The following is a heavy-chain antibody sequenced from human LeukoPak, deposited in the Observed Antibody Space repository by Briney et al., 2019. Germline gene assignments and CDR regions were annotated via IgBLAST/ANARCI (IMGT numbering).Heavy chain of an antibody. Sequence: GGSLRLSCAASGFTFSSYSMNWVRQAPGKGLEWVSSISSSGSSIYYADSVKGRFTISRDNAKNSLYLQMDSLRAEDSAVYYCARSSGWYTGFDYWGQRTLVTVSS. J-gene: IGHJ4*02. CDR1: GFTFSSYS. CDR3: ARSSGWYTGFDY. CDR2: ISSSGSSI. D-gene: IGHD6-19*01. V-gene: IGHV3-21*01.